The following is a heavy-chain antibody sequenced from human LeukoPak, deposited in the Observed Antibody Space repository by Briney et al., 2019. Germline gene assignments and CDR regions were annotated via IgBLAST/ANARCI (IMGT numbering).Heavy chain of an antibody. CDR2: IYRHDGGT. J-gene: IGHJ4*02. CDR1: GYTFTGHD. D-gene: IGHD3-9*01. V-gene: IGHV1-2*02. Sequence: ASVKVSCKASGYTFTGHDLHWVRQAPGQGLEWMGWIYRHDGGTNFAQKFQDRVTMTRDTAITTAYMELTSLTPDDTAVYYCVRDFDWGPDYWGQGTLVTVSS. CDR3: VRDFDWGPDY.